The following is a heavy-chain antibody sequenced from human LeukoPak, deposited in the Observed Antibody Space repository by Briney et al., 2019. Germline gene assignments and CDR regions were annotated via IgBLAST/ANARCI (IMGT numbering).Heavy chain of an antibody. V-gene: IGHV1-3*01. D-gene: IGHD1-14*01. Sequence: RRASVKVSCKASGYTFTSYAMHWVRQAPGQRLEWMGWINAGNGNTKYSQKFQGRVTITRDTSASTAYMELSSLRSEDTAVYYCARANHRTLGAFDIWGQGTMVTVSS. CDR1: GYTFTSYA. J-gene: IGHJ3*02. CDR2: INAGNGNT. CDR3: ARANHRTLGAFDI.